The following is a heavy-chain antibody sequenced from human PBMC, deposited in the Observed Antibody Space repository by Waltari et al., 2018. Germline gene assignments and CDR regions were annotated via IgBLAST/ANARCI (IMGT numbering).Heavy chain of an antibody. CDR2: IHYRGST. J-gene: IGHJ4*02. CDR3: ARESGRDYYLDY. D-gene: IGHD3-10*01. V-gene: IGHV4-39*07. Sequence: QLHLQESGTGLVKPSENLSLTCPVSGGSSSSCNYSWGWIRPSPGKGLEWIGFIHYRGSTHYTPSLRSQAPISVDTSKNQLSLKLTSVTAADTAVYYCARESGRDYYLDYWGQGTLVNVSS. CDR1: GGSSSSCNYS.